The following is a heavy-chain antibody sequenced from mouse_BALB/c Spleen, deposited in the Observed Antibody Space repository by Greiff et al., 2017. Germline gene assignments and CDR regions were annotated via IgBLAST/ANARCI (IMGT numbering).Heavy chain of an antibody. CDR2: ISYSGST. D-gene: IGHD1-1*01. CDR1: GYSITSDYA. Sequence: EVKLQESGPGLVKPSQSLSLTCTVTGYSITSDYAWNWIRQFPGNKLEWMGYISYSGSTSYNPSLKSRISITRDTSKNQFFLQLNSVTTEDTATYYCADGSSYYWGQGTTLTVSS. V-gene: IGHV3-2*02. J-gene: IGHJ2*01. CDR3: ADGSSYY.